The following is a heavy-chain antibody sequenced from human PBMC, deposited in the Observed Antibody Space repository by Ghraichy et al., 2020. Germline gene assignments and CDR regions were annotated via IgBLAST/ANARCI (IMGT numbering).Heavy chain of an antibody. J-gene: IGHJ4*02. Sequence: LSLTCAASGFTFSSYGMHWVRQAPGKGLEWVAFIRYDGSNKYYADSVKGRFTISRDNSKNTLYLQMNSLRAEDTAVYYCAKDGSPLIRYLDYWGQGTLVTVSS. V-gene: IGHV3-30*02. CDR3: AKDGSPLIRYLDY. CDR2: IRYDGSNK. D-gene: IGHD2-2*03. CDR1: GFTFSSYG.